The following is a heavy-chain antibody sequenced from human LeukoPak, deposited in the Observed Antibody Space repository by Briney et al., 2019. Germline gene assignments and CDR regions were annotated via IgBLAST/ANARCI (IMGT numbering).Heavy chain of an antibody. CDR2: ISAYNGNT. D-gene: IGHD2-21*02. CDR3: ARGHRDIVVVTAIPEYFQH. CDR1: GYTFTSYG. J-gene: IGHJ1*01. V-gene: IGHV1-18*01. Sequence: ASLKVSCKASGYTFTSYGISWVRQSPGQGLEWMGWISAYNGNTNYAQKLQGRVTMTTDTSTSTAYMELRSLRSDDTAVYYCARGHRDIVVVTAIPEYFQHWGQGTLVTVSS.